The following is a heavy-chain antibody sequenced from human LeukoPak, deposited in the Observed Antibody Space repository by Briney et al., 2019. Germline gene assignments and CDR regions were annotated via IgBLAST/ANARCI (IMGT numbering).Heavy chain of an antibody. Sequence: ASVKVSCKASGYTLSDHYLHWVRQAPGQGLEWLGWINPNSGVTNYAQKFQGRVTMTRDTSINTVYMEQRRLRSDDTAVYYCARYDYSNAVDYWGQGTLVTVSS. D-gene: IGHD4-11*01. CDR2: INPNSGVT. CDR3: ARYDYSNAVDY. CDR1: GYTLSDHY. V-gene: IGHV1-2*02. J-gene: IGHJ4*02.